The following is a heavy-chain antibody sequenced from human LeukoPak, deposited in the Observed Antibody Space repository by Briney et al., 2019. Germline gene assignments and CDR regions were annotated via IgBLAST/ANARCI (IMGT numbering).Heavy chain of an antibody. CDR1: GFTFSSYD. CDR2: IGTAGDT. J-gene: IGHJ4*02. V-gene: IGHV3-13*01. Sequence: GGSLRLSCAASGFTFSSYDMHWVRQATGKGLEWVSAIGTAGDTYYPGSVKGRFTISRESAKNSLYLQMNSLRAGNTAVYYCARGYDILTGDNYFDYWGQGTLVTVSS. D-gene: IGHD3-9*01. CDR3: ARGYDILTGDNYFDY.